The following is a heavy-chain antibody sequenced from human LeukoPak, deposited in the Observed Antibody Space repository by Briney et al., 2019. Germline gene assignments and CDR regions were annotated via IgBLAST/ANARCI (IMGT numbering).Heavy chain of an antibody. V-gene: IGHV3-11*01. CDR1: GFTFSDYY. D-gene: IGHD2-2*01. Sequence: GRSLRLSCAASGFTFSDYYMSWIRQAPGKGLEWVSYISSSGSTIYYADSVKGRFTISRDNAKNSLYLQMNSLRAEDTAVYYCAGEPPAAMDNDAFDIWGQGTMVTVSS. CDR2: ISSSGSTI. J-gene: IGHJ3*02. CDR3: AGEPPAAMDNDAFDI.